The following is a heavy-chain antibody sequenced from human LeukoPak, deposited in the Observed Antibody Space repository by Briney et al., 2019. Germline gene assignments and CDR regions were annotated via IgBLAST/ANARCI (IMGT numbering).Heavy chain of an antibody. J-gene: IGHJ5*02. V-gene: IGHV1-18*01. Sequence: ASVKVSCKASGYTFTSYGISWVRQAPGQGLEWMGWISAYNGNTNYAQMLQGRVTMTTDTSTSTAYMELRSLRSDDTAVYYCARVKGVSSWYWFDPWGQGTLVTVSS. CDR3: ARVKGVSSWYWFDP. CDR2: ISAYNGNT. D-gene: IGHD6-13*01. CDR1: GYTFTSYG.